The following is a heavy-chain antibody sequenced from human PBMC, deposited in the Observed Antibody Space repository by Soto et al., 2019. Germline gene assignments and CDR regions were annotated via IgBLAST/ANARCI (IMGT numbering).Heavy chain of an antibody. D-gene: IGHD3-22*01. CDR3: ARDISGYYYPYYYYYYGMDV. CDR1: GYTFTSYG. Sequence: ASVKVSCNASGYTFTSYGISWVRQAPGQGLEWMGWISAYNGNTNYAQKLQGRVTMTTDTSTSTAYIELRSLRSDDTAVYYCARDISGYYYPYYYYYYGMDVWGQGTTVTVSS. J-gene: IGHJ6*02. CDR2: ISAYNGNT. V-gene: IGHV1-18*01.